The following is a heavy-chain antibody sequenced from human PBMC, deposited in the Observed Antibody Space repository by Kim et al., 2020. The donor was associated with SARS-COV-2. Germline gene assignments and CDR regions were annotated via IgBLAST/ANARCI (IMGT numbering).Heavy chain of an antibody. J-gene: IGHJ6*02. CDR1: GFTFSSYG. CDR2: ISYDGSNK. D-gene: IGHD3-16*02. Sequence: GGSLRLSCAASGFTFSSYGMHWVRQAPGKGLEWVAVISYDGSNKYYADSVKGRFTISRDNSKNTLYLQMNSLRAEDTAVYYCAKEQRSVYDYVWGSYRGYYYYGMDVWGQGTTVTVFS. CDR3: AKEQRSVYDYVWGSYRGYYYYGMDV. V-gene: IGHV3-30*18.